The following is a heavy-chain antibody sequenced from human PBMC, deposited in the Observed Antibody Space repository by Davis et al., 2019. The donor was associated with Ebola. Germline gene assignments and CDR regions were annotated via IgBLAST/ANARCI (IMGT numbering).Heavy chain of an antibody. CDR3: AKGTGATPAYHFDL. CDR1: GFTFSSYV. V-gene: IGHV3-23*01. CDR2: IGGSGDTA. D-gene: IGHD1-26*01. J-gene: IGHJ4*02. Sequence: GESLKISCVASGFTFSSYVMGWVRQAPGKGLEWVSRIGGSGDTADYGDSVRGRFTISRDNSKNTLYLQINSLTAEDTAVYYCAKGTGATPAYHFDLWGQGTLVTVSS.